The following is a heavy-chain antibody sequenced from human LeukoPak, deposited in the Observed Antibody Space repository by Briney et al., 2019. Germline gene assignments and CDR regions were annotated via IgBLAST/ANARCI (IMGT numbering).Heavy chain of an antibody. Sequence: GGSLRLSCAAAKSSLSAWAMHWVCQAPDKGLEWVAVISHDGSKKYYEESVKGRFTISRDNSNNTLFLQMNSLRTEDTAVYYCARDPGSTVSSGGPFDVWGQGTMVTVSS. CDR1: KSSLSAWA. D-gene: IGHD4-11*01. CDR2: ISHDGSKK. CDR3: ARDPGSTVSSGGPFDV. J-gene: IGHJ3*01. V-gene: IGHV3-30*04.